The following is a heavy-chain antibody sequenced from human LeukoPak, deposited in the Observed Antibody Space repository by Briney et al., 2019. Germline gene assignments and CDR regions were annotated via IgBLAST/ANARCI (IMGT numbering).Heavy chain of an antibody. CDR1: GYTFTSYD. J-gene: IGHJ1*01. Sequence: ASVKVSCKTSGYTFTSYDINWVRQATGQGLEWVGWINPNSGGTNYAQKFQGRVTMTRDTSISTAYMELSRLRSDDTAVYYCARVKIYCSSTSCLTGYFQHWGQGTLVTVSS. V-gene: IGHV1-2*02. D-gene: IGHD2-2*01. CDR3: ARVKIYCSSTSCLTGYFQH. CDR2: INPNSGGT.